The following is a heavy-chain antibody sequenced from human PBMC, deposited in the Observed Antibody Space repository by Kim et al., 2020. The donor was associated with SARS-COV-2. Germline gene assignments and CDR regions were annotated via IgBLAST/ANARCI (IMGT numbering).Heavy chain of an antibody. Sequence: GGSLRLSCAASGFTFSNYELNWVRQAPGKGLEWVAYISSSGSTIYYADSVKGRFTISRDNAKNSLYLQMSSLRAEDTAVYYCATHGGVYYYYGMDVWGQGTTVTASS. CDR3: ATHGGVYYYYGMDV. J-gene: IGHJ6*02. D-gene: IGHD3-16*01. V-gene: IGHV3-48*03. CDR1: GFTFSNYE. CDR2: ISSSGSTI.